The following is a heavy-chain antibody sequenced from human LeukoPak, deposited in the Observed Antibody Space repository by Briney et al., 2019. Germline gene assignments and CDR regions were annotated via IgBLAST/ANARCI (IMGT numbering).Heavy chain of an antibody. CDR1: GFTFSNYD. D-gene: IGHD6-19*01. CDR2: IWSDGSNK. V-gene: IGHV3-30*02. CDR3: ASHPVAGATDY. Sequence: GGSLRLSCAASGFTFSNYDIHWVRQAPGKGLEWVTFIWSDGSNKYYADSVKGRFTISRDNSKNTVYLQMNSLRAEDPAVYYCASHPVAGATDYWGQGTLVTVSS. J-gene: IGHJ4*02.